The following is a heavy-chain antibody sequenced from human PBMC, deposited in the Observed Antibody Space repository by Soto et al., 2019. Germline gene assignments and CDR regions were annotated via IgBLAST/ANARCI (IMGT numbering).Heavy chain of an antibody. CDR1: GYPFTRYG. CDR2: ISAYNGNT. CDR3: ARAPRGLAALGWFEP. Sequence: SVKVSCKAPGYPFTRYGISLVRQAPGQGLEWMGWISAYNGNTNYAQKLQGRVTMTTDTSTSTAYMELRSLRSDDTAVYYCARAPRGLAALGWFEPWGQGTLVTVSS. D-gene: IGHD2-15*01. J-gene: IGHJ5*02. V-gene: IGHV1-18*04.